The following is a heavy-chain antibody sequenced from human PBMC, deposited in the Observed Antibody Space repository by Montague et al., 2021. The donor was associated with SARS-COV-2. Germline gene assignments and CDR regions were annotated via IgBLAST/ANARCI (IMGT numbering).Heavy chain of an antibody. J-gene: IGHJ4*02. CDR2: IWYDGSNK. D-gene: IGHD1-7*01. CDR1: GFTFNTYG. CDR3: ARDRELQYLVPDY. Sequence: SLRLSCAASGFTFNTYGMSWVRQAPGTGLEWVAFIWYDGSNKYHSESVKGRFTISKDNSRNTLYLQMNSLRVEDTAVYYCARDRELQYLVPDYWGQGTLVTVSS. V-gene: IGHV3-33*07.